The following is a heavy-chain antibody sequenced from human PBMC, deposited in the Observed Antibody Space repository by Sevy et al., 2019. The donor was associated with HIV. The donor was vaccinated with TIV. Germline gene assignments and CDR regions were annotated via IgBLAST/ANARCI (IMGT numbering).Heavy chain of an antibody. CDR3: ARGGVRGVKGAFDY. CDR1: GFTFSSYW. Sequence: GGSLRLSCAASGFTFSSYWMHWVRQAPGKGRVWVSRINSDGSSTRYADSVKGRFTISRDNAKNTLYLQMNSLRAEDTAVYYCARGGVRGVKGAFDYWGQGTLVTVSS. V-gene: IGHV3-74*01. D-gene: IGHD3-10*01. J-gene: IGHJ4*02. CDR2: INSDGSST.